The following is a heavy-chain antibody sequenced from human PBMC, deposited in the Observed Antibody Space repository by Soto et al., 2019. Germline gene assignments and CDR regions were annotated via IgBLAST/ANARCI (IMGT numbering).Heavy chain of an antibody. CDR1: GGSIGSYY. CDR3: ARLAAVAGTIDY. V-gene: IGHV4-59*08. J-gene: IGHJ4*02. Sequence: SETLSLTCTVSGGSIGSYYWSWIRQPPGKGLEWIGYVYYTASTTSYNPSLESRVTISVDTSKNHLSLKLSSVTAADTAVYYCARLAAVAGTIDYWGQGTLVTVSS. CDR2: VYYTASTT. D-gene: IGHD6-19*01.